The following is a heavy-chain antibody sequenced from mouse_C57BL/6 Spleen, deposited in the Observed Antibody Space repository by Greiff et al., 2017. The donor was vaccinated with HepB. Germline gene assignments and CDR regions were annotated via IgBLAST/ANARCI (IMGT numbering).Heavy chain of an antibody. J-gene: IGHJ2*01. CDR3: ARSRHSNTWVDY. D-gene: IGHD2-5*01. Sequence: QVQLKQPGAELVRPGTSVKLSCKASGYTFTSYWMHWVKQRPGQGLEWIGVIDPSDSYTNYNQKFKGKATLTVDTSSSTAYMQLSSLTSEDSAVYYCARSRHSNTWVDYWGQGTTLTVSS. V-gene: IGHV1-59*01. CDR1: GYTFTSYW. CDR2: IDPSDSYT.